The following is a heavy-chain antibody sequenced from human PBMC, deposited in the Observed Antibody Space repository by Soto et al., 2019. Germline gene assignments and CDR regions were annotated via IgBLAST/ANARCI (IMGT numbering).Heavy chain of an antibody. CDR1: GFTFSSYA. D-gene: IGHD3-9*01. V-gene: IGHV3-23*01. CDR3: AKDLSLSTYDILTPGMDV. Sequence: GGSLRLSCAASGFTFSSYAMSWVRQAPGKGLEWVSAISGSGGSTYYADSVKGRFTISRDNSKNTLYLQMNSLRAEDTAVYYCAKDLSLSTYDILTPGMDVWGQGTTVTVSS. J-gene: IGHJ6*02. CDR2: ISGSGGST.